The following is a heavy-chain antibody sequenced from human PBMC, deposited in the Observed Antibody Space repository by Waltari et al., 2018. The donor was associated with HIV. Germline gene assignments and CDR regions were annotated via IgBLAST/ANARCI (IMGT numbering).Heavy chain of an antibody. CDR1: TGYITQRYY. D-gene: IGHD4-17*01. V-gene: IGHV4-39*01. Sequence: QLQLQESGPALVKPSDTLPLTCTVSTGYITQRYYWGWVRQSPGTGLEWIGTVYSNGVTHCTPSLESRVKMSVDTSKNQFSLTLTSVTAADTALYFCATLRTVTGTIDDWGQGILVTVSS. CDR2: VYSNGVT. CDR3: ATLRTVTGTIDD. J-gene: IGHJ4*02.